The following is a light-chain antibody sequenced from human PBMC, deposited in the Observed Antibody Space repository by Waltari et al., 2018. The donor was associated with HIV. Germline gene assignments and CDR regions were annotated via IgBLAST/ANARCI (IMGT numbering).Light chain of an antibody. CDR3: AAWTDSRYVV. CDR1: SSNIGSNF. CDR2: RNN. Sequence: QSVLTQPPSASGAPGHRVTISCSGSSSNIGSNFVYWYQQLPGTAPKLLIYRNNQRPSGVPDRFSGSKSGTSASLAISGLRSEDEADYYCAAWTDSRYVVFGGGTKLTVL. V-gene: IGLV1-47*01. J-gene: IGLJ2*01.